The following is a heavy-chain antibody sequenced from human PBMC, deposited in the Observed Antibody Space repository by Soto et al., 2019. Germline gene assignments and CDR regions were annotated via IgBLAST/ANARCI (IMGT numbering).Heavy chain of an antibody. D-gene: IGHD7-27*01. CDR3: ARDRPPGWGSGDFDY. Sequence: SETLSLTCTVSGGSISSSSYYWGWIRQPPGKGLEWIGSIYYSGSTYYNPSLKSRVTISVATSKNQFSLKLSSVTAADTAVYYCARDRPPGWGSGDFDYWGQGTLVTVSS. V-gene: IGHV4-39*07. CDR1: GGSISSSSYY. CDR2: IYYSGST. J-gene: IGHJ4*02.